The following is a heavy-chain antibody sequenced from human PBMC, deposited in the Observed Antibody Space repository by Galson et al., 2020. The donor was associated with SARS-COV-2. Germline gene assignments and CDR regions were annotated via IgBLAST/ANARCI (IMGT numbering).Heavy chain of an antibody. D-gene: IGHD4-17*01. CDR2: ISSHNAST. CDR1: GGSVSSGLYY. V-gene: IGHV4-31*03. CDR3: ARLAADSLEGLRWWDTTDYESHGFDV. J-gene: IGHJ6*02. Sequence: ASETLSLTCTVSGGSVSSGLYYWSWIRQRPGKGLEWIGYISSHNASTEYNPSLKSRVSLSVDTSKNQFSLRLASVTAADTATYYCARLAADSLEGLRWWDTTDYESHGFDVWGRGTTVTVSS.